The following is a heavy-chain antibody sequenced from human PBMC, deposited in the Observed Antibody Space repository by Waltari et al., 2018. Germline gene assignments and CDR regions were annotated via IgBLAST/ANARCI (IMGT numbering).Heavy chain of an antibody. CDR1: GGSISSSSYY. CDR3: ARVFVAGTGYFDY. Sequence: QLQLQESGPGLVKPSETLSLTCTVSGGSISSSSYYWGWLRQHPGKGLEWIGSIYYSGSTYYNPSLKSRVTISVDTSKNQFSLKLSSVTAADTAVYYCARVFVAGTGYFDYWGQGTLVTVSS. J-gene: IGHJ4*02. CDR2: IYYSGST. V-gene: IGHV4-39*01. D-gene: IGHD6-19*01.